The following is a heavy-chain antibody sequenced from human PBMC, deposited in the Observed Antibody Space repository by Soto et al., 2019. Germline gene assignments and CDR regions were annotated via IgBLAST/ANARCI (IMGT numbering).Heavy chain of an antibody. D-gene: IGHD2-2*01. CDR2: IYHGGNI. CDR3: ARDHQMSDTWYFSC. J-gene: IGHJ4*02. Sequence: SETLSLTCAVSGDSVNTSDWWNWDRQPPGKGLEWIGAIYHGGNIYYNPALKSRVTIALDKSKNQLSLELTSVTPTLTAIYYCARDHQMSDTWYFSCWGQGTRFTISS. V-gene: IGHV4-4*02. CDR1: GDSVNTSDW.